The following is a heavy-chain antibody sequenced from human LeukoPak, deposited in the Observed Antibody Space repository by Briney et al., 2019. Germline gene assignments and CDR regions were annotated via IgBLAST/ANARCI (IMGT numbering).Heavy chain of an antibody. V-gene: IGHV3-64*02. CDR1: GFIFSDFA. D-gene: IGHD1-1*01. J-gene: IGHJ6*02. CDR3: ARARGYNTPYFGLDV. CDR2: VSSSGGHT. Sequence: GGSLRLSCAASGFIFSDFALHWVRQTPGKGLEFVSAVSSSGGHTYHAESVKGRFNISRDNSKNTVYLQMGSLRDEHVGLYYCARARGYNTPYFGLDVWGQGTTVTVSS.